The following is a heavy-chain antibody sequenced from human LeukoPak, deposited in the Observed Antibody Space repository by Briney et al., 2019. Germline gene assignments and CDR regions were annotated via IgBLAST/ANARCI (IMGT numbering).Heavy chain of an antibody. CDR2: ISSSGTTI. J-gene: IGHJ4*02. Sequence: GGSLRLFCAASGFTFSDHYMSWIRQPPGKGLEWVSYISSSGTTIYYADSVRGRFTVSRDNAKNSLYLQMDSLSAEDTAVYYCASLRGVNRWGQGTLVTVSS. V-gene: IGHV3-11*01. CDR3: ASLRGVNR. CDR1: GFTFSDHY. D-gene: IGHD3-10*01.